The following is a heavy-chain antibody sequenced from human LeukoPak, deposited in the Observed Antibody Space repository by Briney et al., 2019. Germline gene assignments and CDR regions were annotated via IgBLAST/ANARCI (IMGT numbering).Heavy chain of an antibody. J-gene: IGHJ5*02. D-gene: IGHD5-24*01. V-gene: IGHV1-69*01. CDR3: ARDSSRNGYKSWFDP. CDR1: GGTFSSYA. CDR2: IIPIFGTA. Sequence: SVKVSCKASGGTFSSYAINWVRQAPGQGLEWMGGIIPIFGTAYYAQKFQGRVTITADESTSTVNMELSSLTSEDTAVYYCARDSSRNGYKSWFDPWGQGTLVIVSS.